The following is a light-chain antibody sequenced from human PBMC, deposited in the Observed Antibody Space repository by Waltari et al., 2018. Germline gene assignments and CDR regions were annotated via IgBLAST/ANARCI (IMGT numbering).Light chain of an antibody. J-gene: IGLJ2*01. Sequence: QSALTQPPSASGSPGQSVTIPCTGTSSDVGGYNYVSWYQQHPGKAPKLMIYEVSKRPSGVPDRFSGSKSGNTASLTVSGLQAEDEADYYCSSYAGRNNLVFGGGTKLTVL. V-gene: IGLV2-8*01. CDR1: SSDVGGYNY. CDR2: EVS. CDR3: SSYAGRNNLV.